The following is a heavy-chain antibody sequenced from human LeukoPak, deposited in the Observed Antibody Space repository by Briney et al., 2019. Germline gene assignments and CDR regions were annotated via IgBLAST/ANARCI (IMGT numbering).Heavy chain of an antibody. CDR3: ATSLGPLTDY. Sequence: PGGSLRLSCAASGFSFSSNWMHWARQAPGKGLVWVSRVNSDGSGTSYADSVKGRFTISRDNAKNTLYLQMNSLRAEDTAVYYCATSLGPLTDYWGQGTLVTVSS. CDR2: VNSDGSGT. CDR1: GFSFSSNW. D-gene: IGHD7-27*01. J-gene: IGHJ4*02. V-gene: IGHV3-74*01.